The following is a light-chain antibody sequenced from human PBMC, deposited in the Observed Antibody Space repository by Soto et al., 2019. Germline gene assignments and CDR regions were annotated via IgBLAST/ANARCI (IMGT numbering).Light chain of an antibody. CDR2: AAS. Sequence: IQSTPSPSSLSASVVYRFTITCLASQGISSYLAWYQQKPGKAPKLLIYAASTLQSGVPSRFSGSGSGTDFTLTISSLQPEDFATYYCQKLNSYPLNCGGGITVDIK. J-gene: IGKJ4*01. CDR1: QGISSY. V-gene: IGKV1-9*01. CDR3: QKLNSYPLN.